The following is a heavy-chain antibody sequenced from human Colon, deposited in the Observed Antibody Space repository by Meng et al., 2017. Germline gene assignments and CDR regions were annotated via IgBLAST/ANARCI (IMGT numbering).Heavy chain of an antibody. V-gene: IGHV4-4*02. Sequence: QVPLQESGPGLVKPSGTLSLTCVVSGGSLISSNWWTWVRQAPGKGLEWIGEIYRSGSTNYNPSLKSRVTISIDTSKNEFSLKLTSVTAADTALYYCARRVQYSSGYYYFDFWGQGTLVTVSS. D-gene: IGHD3-22*01. CDR1: GGSLISSNW. J-gene: IGHJ4*02. CDR2: IYRSGST. CDR3: ARRVQYSSGYYYFDF.